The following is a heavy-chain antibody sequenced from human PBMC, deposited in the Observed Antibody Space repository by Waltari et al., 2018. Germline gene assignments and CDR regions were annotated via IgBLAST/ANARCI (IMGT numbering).Heavy chain of an antibody. D-gene: IGHD3-22*01. V-gene: IGHV4-4*07. CDR1: GGSVSSDY. Sequence: QLQLQESGPGLVKPSEPLSLTCAVSGGSVSSDYLSWIRQPPGKGLEWIGRISGSGGSTDYNPSLKSRVTISTDASKNQFSLKLSSVTAADTAVYYCAREDYYSGSYTETIDYWGQGVLVTVAS. CDR2: ISGSGGST. CDR3: AREDYYSGSYTETIDY. J-gene: IGHJ4*02.